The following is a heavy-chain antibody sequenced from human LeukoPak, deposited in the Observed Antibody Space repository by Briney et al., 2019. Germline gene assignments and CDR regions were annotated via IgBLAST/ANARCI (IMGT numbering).Heavy chain of an antibody. J-gene: IGHJ4*02. Sequence: GESLKIYCIVSGYSFTTYWIGWVRQMPGKGLEWMGIIYLGDSDTRYSPSFQGQVTISADKSISTAYLQWSSLKASDTAIYYCAKRADSSGDYYLDYWGQGTLVTVSS. V-gene: IGHV5-51*01. D-gene: IGHD3-22*01. CDR2: IYLGDSDT. CDR1: GYSFTTYW. CDR3: AKRADSSGDYYLDY.